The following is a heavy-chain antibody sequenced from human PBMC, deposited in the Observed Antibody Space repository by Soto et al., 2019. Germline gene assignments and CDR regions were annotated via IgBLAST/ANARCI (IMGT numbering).Heavy chain of an antibody. J-gene: IGHJ4*02. CDR1: GSSISSYY. CDR2: IYYSGST. Sequence: SETLYLTCTVSGSSISSYYWSWIWQAPGKGLEWIGYIYYSGSTNYNPSLKSRVTISVDTSKNQFSLKLSSVTAADTAVYYCARHHDSWGQGTLVTVS. V-gene: IGHV4-59*08. CDR3: ARHHDS.